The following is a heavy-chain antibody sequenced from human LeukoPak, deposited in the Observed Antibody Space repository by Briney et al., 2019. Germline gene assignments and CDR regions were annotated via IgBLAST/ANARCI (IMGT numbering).Heavy chain of an antibody. CDR2: IHYSGNT. V-gene: IGHV4-59*12. CDR3: ARGDVDGPLDY. J-gene: IGHJ4*02. D-gene: IGHD5-24*01. Sequence: SETLSLTCTVSGGSISSYYWSWIRQPPGKGLEWLGYIHYSGNTNYNPSLKSRVTISVDTSKNQFSLKLSSVTAADTAVYYCARGDVDGPLDYWGQGTLVTVSS. CDR1: GGSISSYY.